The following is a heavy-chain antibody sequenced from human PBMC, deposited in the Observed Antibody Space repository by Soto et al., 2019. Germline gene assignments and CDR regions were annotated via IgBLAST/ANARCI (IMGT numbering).Heavy chain of an antibody. Sequence: EVQLVESGGGLVQPGGSLRLSCAASGFTFSSYWMSWVRQAPGKGLEWVANIKQDGSEKYYVDSVKGRFTISRDNAKNSLYLQMNSLRAEDTAVYYCARASNYDFWSGYYTGSTGDFDLWGRGTLVTVSS. V-gene: IGHV3-7*01. CDR2: IKQDGSEK. D-gene: IGHD3-3*01. CDR1: GFTFSSYW. J-gene: IGHJ2*01. CDR3: ARASNYDFWSGYYTGSTGDFDL.